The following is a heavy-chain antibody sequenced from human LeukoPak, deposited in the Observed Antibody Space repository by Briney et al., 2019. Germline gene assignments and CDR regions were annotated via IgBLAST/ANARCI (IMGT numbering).Heavy chain of an antibody. D-gene: IGHD3-3*01. Sequence: GGSLRLSCAASGFTFSSYAMSWVRQAPGKGLEWVSAISGSGGSTYYADSVKGRFTISRDNSKNTLYLQMNSLRAEDTAVYYCAKGDDFWSGYYLDYWGQGTLVTVSS. CDR2: ISGSGGST. CDR3: AKGDDFWSGYYLDY. CDR1: GFTFSSYA. V-gene: IGHV3-23*01. J-gene: IGHJ4*02.